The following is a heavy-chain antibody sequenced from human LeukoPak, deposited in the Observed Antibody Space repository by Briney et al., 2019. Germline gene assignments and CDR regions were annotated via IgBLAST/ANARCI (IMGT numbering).Heavy chain of an antibody. D-gene: IGHD3-3*01. J-gene: IGHJ4*02. CDR1: GFTFSSYS. Sequence: GGSLRLSCAASGFTFSSYSMNWVRQAPGKGLEWVSYISSSSSTIYYADSVKGRFTISRDNAKNTLSLQMNSLRAEDTAVYYCAKDDDFWSGYFNFDHWGQGTLVTVSS. V-gene: IGHV3-48*04. CDR3: AKDDDFWSGYFNFDH. CDR2: ISSSSSTI.